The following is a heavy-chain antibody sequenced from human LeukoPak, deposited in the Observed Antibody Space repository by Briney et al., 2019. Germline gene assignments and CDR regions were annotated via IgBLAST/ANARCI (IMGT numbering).Heavy chain of an antibody. D-gene: IGHD6-19*01. Sequence: PSEPLSLTCTVSGGSISTSSYYWGLIRQPPGKWLEWIGSIYSSASTYYNPSLKSRVTLSVDTPKNQFSLKLSSVTAADTAVYYCARQDPYTTGWHFDYWGQGTLVTVSS. V-gene: IGHV4-39*01. J-gene: IGHJ4*02. CDR2: IYSSAST. CDR3: ARQDPYTTGWHFDY. CDR1: GGSISTSSYY.